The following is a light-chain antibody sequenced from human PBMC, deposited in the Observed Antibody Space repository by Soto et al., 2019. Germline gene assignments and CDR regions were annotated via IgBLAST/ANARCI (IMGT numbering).Light chain of an antibody. J-gene: IGKJ2*01. V-gene: IGKV2-28*01. CDR1: QSLLHSNGYNY. CDR2: VGS. CDR3: MQALQTPYT. Sequence: DIVMTQSPLSLPVTPGEPASISCRSSQSLLHSNGYNYLDWYLQKPGQSPQVLIYVGSNRASGAPDRFSGSGSGTDFTLKISRVEAEDVGVYYCMQALQTPYTFGQGTKLEIK.